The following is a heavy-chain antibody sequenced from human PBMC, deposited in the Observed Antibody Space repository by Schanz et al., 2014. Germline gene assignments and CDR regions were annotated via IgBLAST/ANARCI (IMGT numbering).Heavy chain of an antibody. CDR1: GITFSDYA. CDR3: ASSRSSSGNYDY. Sequence: EVQLVESGGGLVQPGRSLRLSCAASGITFSDYAMSWVRQAPGKGLEWVSAISSSGSSTFYADSVKGRFTISRDNSKSTLYLQMNSLSAEDTAIYHCASSRSSSGNYDYWGQGNLVTVSS. CDR2: ISSSGSST. J-gene: IGHJ4*02. D-gene: IGHD6-19*01. V-gene: IGHV3-23*04.